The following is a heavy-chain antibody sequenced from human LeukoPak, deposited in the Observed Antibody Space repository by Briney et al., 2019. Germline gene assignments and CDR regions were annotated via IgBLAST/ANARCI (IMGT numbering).Heavy chain of an antibody. CDR3: ARVVTTAFDY. CDR2: INRGGTT. J-gene: IGHJ4*02. Sequence: KPSETLSLTCAVYGGSFSGYYWSWIRQPPGKGLEWIGEINRGGTTAYNPSLKSRVTISVDTSKNQFSLKLSSVTAADTAVYYCARVVTTAFDYWGQGTLVTVSS. D-gene: IGHD4-11*01. V-gene: IGHV4-34*01. CDR1: GGSFSGYY.